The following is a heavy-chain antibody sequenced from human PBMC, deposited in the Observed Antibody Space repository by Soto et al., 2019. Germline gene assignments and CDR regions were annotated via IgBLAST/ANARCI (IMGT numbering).Heavy chain of an antibody. J-gene: IGHJ6*02. D-gene: IGHD5-12*01. Sequence: QVQLVESGGGVVQPGRSLRLSCAASGFTFSSYGMHWVRQAPGKGLEWVAVIWYDGSNKWYADSVKGRFTISRDNSKNTLYMQMNSRRAEDTAVYSCARDRGYSGYDYPRFYYGMDVWGQGTTVTVSS. CDR2: IWYDGSNK. CDR3: ARDRGYSGYDYPRFYYGMDV. V-gene: IGHV3-33*01. CDR1: GFTFSSYG.